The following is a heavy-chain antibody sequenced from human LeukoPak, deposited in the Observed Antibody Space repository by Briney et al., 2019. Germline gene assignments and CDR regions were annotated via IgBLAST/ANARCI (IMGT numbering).Heavy chain of an antibody. CDR1: GFSVTNGW. CDR3: ARDAGPSSGWHNYFDY. J-gene: IGHJ4*02. V-gene: IGHV3-21*01. CDR2: ISSSSSYI. Sequence: GGSLRLSCSASGFSVTNGWMSWVRQAPGKGLEWVSSISSSSSYIYYADSVKGRFTISRDNAKNSLYLQMNSLRAEDTAVYYCARDAGPSSGWHNYFDYWGQGTLVTVSS. D-gene: IGHD6-19*01.